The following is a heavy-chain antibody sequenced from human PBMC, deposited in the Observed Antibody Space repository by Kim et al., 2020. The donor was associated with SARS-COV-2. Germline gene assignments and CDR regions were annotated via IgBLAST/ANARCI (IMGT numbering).Heavy chain of an antibody. D-gene: IGHD3-10*01. CDR1: GYTFTSYY. V-gene: IGHV1-46*01. J-gene: IGHJ5*02. CDR2: INPSGGST. CDR3: ARDGVLLWFGESNNWFDP. Sequence: ASVKVSCKASGYTFTSYYMHWVRQAPGQGLEWMGIINPSGGSTSYAQKFQGRVTMTRDTSTSTVYMELSSLRSEDTAVYYCARDGVLLWFGESNNWFDPWGQGTLVTVSS.